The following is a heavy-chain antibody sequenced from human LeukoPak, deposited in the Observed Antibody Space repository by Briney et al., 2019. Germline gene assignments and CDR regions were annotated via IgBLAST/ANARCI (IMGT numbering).Heavy chain of an antibody. D-gene: IGHD3-22*01. Sequence: PSETLSLTCTVSGDSVSSTNYYWGWIRQPPGRGLVWIASIRYSESAYYSPSVKSRATISVDTSKNQFSLRLRSLTATDTAVYYCATQDSSHYWGQGTLVTVSS. CDR1: GDSVSSTNYY. CDR2: IRYSESA. J-gene: IGHJ4*02. V-gene: IGHV4-39*01. CDR3: ATQDSSHY.